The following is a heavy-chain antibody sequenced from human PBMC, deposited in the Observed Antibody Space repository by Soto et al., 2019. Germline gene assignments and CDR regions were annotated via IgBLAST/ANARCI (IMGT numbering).Heavy chain of an antibody. J-gene: IGHJ4*02. Sequence: ASLKVSCKASGYTFSSYDIHWLRQATGQGLEWVGWMAPYSGNTGYAQNFQGRVTMTRDTSINTAYMELSSLRSEDTAIYYCARVYGAGSFEYWGQGXLVTVYS. CDR3: ARVYGAGSFEY. CDR1: GYTFSSYD. CDR2: MAPYSGNT. V-gene: IGHV1-8*02. D-gene: IGHD3-10*01.